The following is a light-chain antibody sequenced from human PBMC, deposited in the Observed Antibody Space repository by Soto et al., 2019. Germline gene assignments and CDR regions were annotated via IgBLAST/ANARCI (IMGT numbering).Light chain of an antibody. CDR1: QSVVNNY. CDR2: RAS. Sequence: NVLTQSPDTLSLSPGERATLSCRAGQSVVNNYLAWYQQKPGQAPRLLMYRASTRATGIADRFSGSGSGADFTLTISRLGPEDFAVYYCRHYGSTVITFGQGTRLEMK. CDR3: RHYGSTVIT. J-gene: IGKJ5*01. V-gene: IGKV3-20*01.